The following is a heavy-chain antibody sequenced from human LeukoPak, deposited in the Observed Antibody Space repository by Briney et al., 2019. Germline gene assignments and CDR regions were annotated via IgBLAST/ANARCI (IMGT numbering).Heavy chain of an antibody. D-gene: IGHD6-6*01. CDR3: ATPYSSSTQNYWYFDL. Sequence: PGGSLRLSCAASGFTFSSYAMSWVRQAPGKGLEWVSAISGSGGSTYYADSVKGRFTISGDNSKNTLYLQMNSLRAEDTAVYYCATPYSSSTQNYWYFDLWGRGTLVTVSS. CDR2: ISGSGGST. V-gene: IGHV3-23*01. CDR1: GFTFSSYA. J-gene: IGHJ2*01.